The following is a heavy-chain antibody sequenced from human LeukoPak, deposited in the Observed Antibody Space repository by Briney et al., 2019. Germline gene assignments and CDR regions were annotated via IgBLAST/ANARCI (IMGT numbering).Heavy chain of an antibody. CDR3: ASGWGYAAY. Sequence: GGSLRLSRAASGFTFSIFAMSGVPPAPGGGVEWASAVSGSGDSTYYADSVKGRFTISRDNPKITLYLQRNSLRAEDTALYYCASGWGYAAYWGQGALVTVSS. CDR2: VSGSGDST. D-gene: IGHD5-12*01. J-gene: IGHJ4*02. CDR1: GFTFSIFA. V-gene: IGHV3-23*01.